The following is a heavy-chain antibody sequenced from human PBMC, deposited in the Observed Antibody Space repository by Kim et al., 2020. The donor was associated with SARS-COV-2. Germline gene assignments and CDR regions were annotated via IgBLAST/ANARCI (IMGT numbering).Heavy chain of an antibody. CDR2: MNPNSGNT. J-gene: IGHJ4*02. Sequence: ASVKVSCKASGYTFTSFDINWVRQATGQGLEWVGWMNPNSGNTGSAQKFQGRLTMTRNTSITTAYMELSSLRSEDTAVYYCARRKTVTTRTLDYWGQGTLVTVSS. CDR1: GYTFTSFD. V-gene: IGHV1-8*01. D-gene: IGHD4-17*01. CDR3: ARRKTVTTRTLDY.